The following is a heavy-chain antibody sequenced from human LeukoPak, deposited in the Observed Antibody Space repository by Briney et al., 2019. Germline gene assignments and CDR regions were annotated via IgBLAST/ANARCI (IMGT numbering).Heavy chain of an antibody. CDR3: AKAIHSSSSGVVDY. D-gene: IGHD6-6*01. J-gene: IGHJ4*02. CDR2: IRYDGSNK. CDR1: GFIFSNYA. Sequence: PGGSLRLSCAASGFIFSNYAMHWVSQAPGRRLEWVTFIRYDGSNKYYAESVKGRFTISRDNSKNTLYLQMNSLRAKDTAVYYCAKAIHSSSSGVVDYWGQGTQVTVSS. V-gene: IGHV3-30*02.